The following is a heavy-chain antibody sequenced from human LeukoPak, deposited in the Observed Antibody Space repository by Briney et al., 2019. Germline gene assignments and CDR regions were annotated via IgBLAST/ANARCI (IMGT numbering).Heavy chain of an antibody. CDR1: GFTFSDYY. Sequence: GGSLRLSCAASGFTFSDYYMSWIRQAPGKGLEWVSYIGSSGSTIYYADSVKGRFTISRDNAKNSLYLQINSLRAEDTAVYYCARENYYDSSGYYWGQGTLVTVSS. J-gene: IGHJ4*02. V-gene: IGHV3-11*01. D-gene: IGHD3-22*01. CDR2: IGSSGSTI. CDR3: ARENYYDSSGYY.